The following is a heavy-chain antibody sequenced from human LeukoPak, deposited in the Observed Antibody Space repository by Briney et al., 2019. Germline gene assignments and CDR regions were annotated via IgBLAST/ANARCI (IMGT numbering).Heavy chain of an antibody. Sequence: ASVKVSCKVSGYTLTELSMHWVRQAPGKGLEWMGGFDPEDGETIYAQKFQGRVTITADESTSTAYMELSSLRSEDTAVYYCASLDIVVVPAAETADYWGQGTLVTVSS. CDR3: ASLDIVVVPAAETADY. CDR2: FDPEDGET. J-gene: IGHJ4*02. D-gene: IGHD2-2*01. CDR1: GYTLTELS. V-gene: IGHV1-24*01.